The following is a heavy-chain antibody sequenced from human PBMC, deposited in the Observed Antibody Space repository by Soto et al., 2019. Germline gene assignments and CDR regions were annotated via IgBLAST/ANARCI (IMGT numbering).Heavy chain of an antibody. CDR2: INHSGST. J-gene: IGHJ4*02. CDR3: ARGGEVATIKIVDY. Sequence: SETLSLTCAVYGGSFSGYYWSWIRQPPGKGLEWIGEINHSGSTNYNPSLKSRVTISVDTSKNQFSLKLSSVTAADTAVYYCARGGEVATIKIVDYWGQGTLVTVSS. V-gene: IGHV4-34*01. CDR1: GGSFSGYY. D-gene: IGHD5-12*01.